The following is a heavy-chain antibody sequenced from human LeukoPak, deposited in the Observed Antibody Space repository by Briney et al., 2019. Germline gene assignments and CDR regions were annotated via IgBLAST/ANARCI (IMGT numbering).Heavy chain of an antibody. CDR2: INADGSTA. V-gene: IGHV3-74*01. CDR3: VVVVEPPDSDGFDV. J-gene: IGHJ3*01. Sequence: GGSLRLSCAASVFTFGNSWVHWVRHAPGKGLVWVSLINADGSTATYADSVKGRITISRDNAKNTLSLQMNSLTIEDTAVYYCVVVVEPPDSDGFDVWGQGTMITVSS. D-gene: IGHD1-14*01. CDR1: VFTFGNSW.